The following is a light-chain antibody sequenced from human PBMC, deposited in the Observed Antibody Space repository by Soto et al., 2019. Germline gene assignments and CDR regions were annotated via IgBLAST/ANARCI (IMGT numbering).Light chain of an antibody. V-gene: IGKV3-11*01. CDR3: QQRSNWPPEVT. CDR1: QSVSSS. CDR2: DAS. Sequence: EMVLTQSPDTLSLSPGESATRSCRASQSVSSSLAWYQQKRGQAPRLLIYDASNRATGIPARFSGSGSGTDFTLTISSLEPEDFAVYYCQQRSNWPPEVTFGPGTKVDIK. J-gene: IGKJ3*01.